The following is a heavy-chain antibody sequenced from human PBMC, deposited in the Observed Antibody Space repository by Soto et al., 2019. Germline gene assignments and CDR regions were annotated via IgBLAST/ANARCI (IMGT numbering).Heavy chain of an antibody. CDR1: GGAFSSQA. V-gene: IGHV1-69*13. CDR3: ARVDIAMAVSRFDS. Sequence: SVKVSCKASGGAFSSQAFSWVRQAPGQGLEWMGGIIPMFGTANYAQKFQGRITITADESTSTAYMELSSLRSDDTAVYYCARVDIAMAVSRFDSWGQGTLVTVSS. D-gene: IGHD2-2*03. CDR2: IIPMFGTA. J-gene: IGHJ4*02.